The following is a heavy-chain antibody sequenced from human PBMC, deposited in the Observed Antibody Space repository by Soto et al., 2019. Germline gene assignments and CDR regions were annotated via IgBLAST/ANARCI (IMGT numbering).Heavy chain of an antibody. CDR2: ISAYNGNT. J-gene: IGHJ4*02. V-gene: IGHV1-18*01. CDR3: ARGGTPIDY. D-gene: IGHD1-26*01. CDR1: GYTFTNFG. Sequence: QVQLVQSGAEVKKPGASVKVSCKASGYTFTNFGISWVRQAPGQGLEWMGWISAYNGNTNYAQNFQGRVTRTTDTSPSTAYTELRSLTSHDTAVYSSARGGTPIDYWGQGTLVTVSS.